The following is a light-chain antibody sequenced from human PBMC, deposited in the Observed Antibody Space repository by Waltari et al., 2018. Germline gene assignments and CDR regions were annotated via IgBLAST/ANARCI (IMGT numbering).Light chain of an antibody. CDR1: QSVGRS. CDR3: QHYVRLPVT. CDR2: GAS. V-gene: IGKV3-20*01. J-gene: IGKJ1*01. Sequence: EIVLKQSPGTLSLSPGERATLSCRTSQSVGRSLAWYQQKPGQAPRLLIYGASSRATRVPDRFSGSGAGTDFSLTISRLEPEDFAVYYCQHYVRLPVTFGQGTKVEIK.